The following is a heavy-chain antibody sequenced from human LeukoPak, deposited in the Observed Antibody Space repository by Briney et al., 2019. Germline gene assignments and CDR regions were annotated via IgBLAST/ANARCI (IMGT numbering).Heavy chain of an antibody. CDR1: GFTFSSYE. Sequence: GGSLRLSCAASGFTFSSYEMNWVRQAPGKGLEWVSSISSSSSYIYYADSVKGRFTISRDNAKNSLYLQMNSLRAEDTAVYYCARDPRGWYVPDDYWGQGTLVTVSS. J-gene: IGHJ4*02. CDR2: ISSSSSYI. CDR3: ARDPRGWYVPDDY. D-gene: IGHD6-19*01. V-gene: IGHV3-21*01.